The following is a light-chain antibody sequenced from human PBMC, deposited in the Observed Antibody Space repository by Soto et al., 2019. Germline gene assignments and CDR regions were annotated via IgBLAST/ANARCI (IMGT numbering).Light chain of an antibody. CDR3: QQYGRSPH. Sequence: ELVLTQSPGTLSLTPGERATLSCRASQTVSANYLAWYQQKAGQAPRLLIYGASNRATGIPDRFSGRVSGTDFTLTISRLEPEDFAVYYGQQYGRSPHFGPGTKVDIK. V-gene: IGKV3-20*01. CDR2: GAS. CDR1: QTVSANY. J-gene: IGKJ3*01.